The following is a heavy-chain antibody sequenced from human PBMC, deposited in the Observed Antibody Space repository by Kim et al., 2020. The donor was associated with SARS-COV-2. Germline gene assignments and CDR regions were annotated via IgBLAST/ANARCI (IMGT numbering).Heavy chain of an antibody. D-gene: IGHD3-16*01. CDR2: MNPNSGNT. CDR3: ASGGGGKMATPFDY. Sequence: ASVKVSCKASGYTFTSYDINWVRQATGQGLEWMGWMNPNSGNTGYAQKFQGRVTMTRNTSISTAYMELSSLRTEDTAVYYCASGGGGKMATPFDYWGQGTLVTVSS. CDR1: GYTFTSYD. J-gene: IGHJ4*02. V-gene: IGHV1-8*01.